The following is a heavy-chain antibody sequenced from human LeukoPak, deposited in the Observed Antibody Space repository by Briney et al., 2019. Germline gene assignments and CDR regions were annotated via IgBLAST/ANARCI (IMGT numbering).Heavy chain of an antibody. CDR3: ARDWGSSSFFDY. V-gene: IGHV3-48*03. CDR1: GFTFSSYE. CDR2: TGSSGSTI. J-gene: IGHJ4*02. D-gene: IGHD6-6*01. Sequence: GGSLRLSCAASGFTFSSYEMSWVRQAPGKGLEWVSYTGSSGSTIYYADSVKGRFTISRDDAKNSLYLQMNSLRAEDTAVYYCARDWGSSSFFDYWGQGTLVTVSS.